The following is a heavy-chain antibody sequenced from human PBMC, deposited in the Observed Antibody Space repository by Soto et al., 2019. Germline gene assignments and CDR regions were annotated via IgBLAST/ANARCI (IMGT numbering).Heavy chain of an antibody. CDR2: INHSGST. V-gene: IGHV4-34*01. J-gene: IGHJ3*01. Sequence: SETLSLTCAVYGGSFSGYYWSWIRQPPGKGLEWIGEINHSGSTNYNPSLKSRVTISVDTSKNQFSLKLSSVTAADTAVYYCGRGKIPRIIMILRKRHDPFAFWGQGTMVTVSS. CDR3: GRGKIPRIIMILRKRHDPFAF. CDR1: GGSFSGYY. D-gene: IGHD3-22*01.